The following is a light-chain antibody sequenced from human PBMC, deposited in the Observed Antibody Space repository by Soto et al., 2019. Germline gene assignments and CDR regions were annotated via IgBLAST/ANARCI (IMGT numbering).Light chain of an antibody. CDR1: SSNIGSNT. J-gene: IGLJ1*01. CDR3: ATWDDSLDGYV. CDR2: SHN. Sequence: QSALTQPPSASGTPGQRVTISCSGSSSNIGSNTVNWYQQLPGTAPKLLIYSHNQRPSGVPDRFSVSKSGTSASLAISGLQSEDEADYYCATWDDSLDGYVFGTGTNSPS. V-gene: IGLV1-44*01.